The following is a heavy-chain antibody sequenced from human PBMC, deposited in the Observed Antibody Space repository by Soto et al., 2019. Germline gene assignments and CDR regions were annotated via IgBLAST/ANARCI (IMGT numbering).Heavy chain of an antibody. CDR2: VNPNSGGM. V-gene: IGHV1-2*02. Sequence: VQLVQSGSEVKKPGASVKVSCKASAYTFTGYYIHWVRQPPGQGLEWMGWVNPNSGGMQYAQKFQGRVTMARDTSISTAFMLLSRVRSGDAAIYYCARGGRGDMITFGGVIGDAFDIWCQGTTVTVSS. CDR3: ARGGRGDMITFGGVIGDAFDI. J-gene: IGHJ3*02. D-gene: IGHD3-16*01. CDR1: AYTFTGYY.